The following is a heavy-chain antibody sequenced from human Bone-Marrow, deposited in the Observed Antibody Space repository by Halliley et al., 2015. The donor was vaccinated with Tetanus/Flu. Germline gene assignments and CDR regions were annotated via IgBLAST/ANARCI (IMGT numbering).Heavy chain of an antibody. Sequence: SLRLSCAISGFSISNYWLSWVRQAAGKGLEWVACIKKDESEKYYVDSVKGRFTISRDNAKNSMYLQMNSLRVEDTALYYCASLDTAMVQFVYWGQGTLVTLSS. J-gene: IGHJ4*02. CDR3: ASLDTAMVQFVY. CDR1: GFSISNYW. CDR2: IKKDESEK. D-gene: IGHD5-18*01. V-gene: IGHV3-7*03.